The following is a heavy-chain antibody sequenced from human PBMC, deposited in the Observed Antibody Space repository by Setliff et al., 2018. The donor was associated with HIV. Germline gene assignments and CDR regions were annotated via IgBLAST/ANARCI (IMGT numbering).Heavy chain of an antibody. CDR2: IIPLFGTA. CDR1: GRTHA. V-gene: IGHV1-69*13. Sequence: GASVKVSCKASGRTHAFNWVRQAPGQGLEWMGGIIPLFGTANYAQNFQGRVTITADASTSTAYMELSSLRSEDTAMYYCARDRHHYDSSGFDAFDLWGQGTMVTVS. D-gene: IGHD3-22*01. CDR3: ARDRHHYDSSGFDAFDL. J-gene: IGHJ3*01.